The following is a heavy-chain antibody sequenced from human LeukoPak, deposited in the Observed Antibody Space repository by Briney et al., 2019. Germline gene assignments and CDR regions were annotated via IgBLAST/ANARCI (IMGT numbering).Heavy chain of an antibody. Sequence: SVKVSCKASGGTFSSYAISWVGQAPGQGGEGRGGIIPIFGTATYAQKFQGRVTITADKSTSTAYMELSSLRAEDTAVYYCAREGGAGGPGDMVRADYGMDVWGQGTTVTVSS. CDR3: AREGGAGGPGDMVRADYGMDV. CDR2: IIPIFGTA. J-gene: IGHJ6*02. V-gene: IGHV1-69*06. D-gene: IGHD3-10*01. CDR1: GGTFSSYA.